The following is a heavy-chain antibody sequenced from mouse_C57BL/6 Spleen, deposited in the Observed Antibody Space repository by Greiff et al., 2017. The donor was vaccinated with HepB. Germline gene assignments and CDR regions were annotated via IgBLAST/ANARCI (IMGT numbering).Heavy chain of an antibody. J-gene: IGHJ4*01. CDR1: GYTFTDYY. Sequence: EVKLVESGPELVKPGASVKISCKASGYTFTDYYMNWVKQSHGKSLEWIGDINPNNGGTSYNQKFKGKATLTVDKSSSTAYMELRSLTSEDSAVYYCARRHTFRLPYYYAMDYWGQGTSVTVSS. V-gene: IGHV1-26*01. D-gene: IGHD3-2*02. CDR2: INPNNGGT. CDR3: ARRHTFRLPYYYAMDY.